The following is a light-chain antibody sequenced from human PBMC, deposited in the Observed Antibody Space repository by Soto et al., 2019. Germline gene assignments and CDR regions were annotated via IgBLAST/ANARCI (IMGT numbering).Light chain of an antibody. CDR3: SARDDSLSGVV. J-gene: IGLJ2*01. CDR2: RSD. CDR1: SSNIGGNH. V-gene: IGLV1-47*01. Sequence: QSVLTQPPSTSGTPGQRVTISCSGSSSNIGGNHVYWYQQFPGMAPKLLMYRSDHRPTGVPDRFSGSKSGSSASLAISGLRSGDEADYYCSARDDSLSGVVFGGGTKLTVL.